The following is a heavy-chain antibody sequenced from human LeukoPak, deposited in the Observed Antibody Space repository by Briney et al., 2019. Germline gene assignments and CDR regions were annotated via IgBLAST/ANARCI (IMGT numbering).Heavy chain of an antibody. D-gene: IGHD3-22*01. CDR1: GFTFSSYA. CDR2: ISGSGGST. CDR3: AKVVVTSYYDSSWKFDY. J-gene: IGHJ4*02. Sequence: GGSLRLSCAASGFTFSSYAMSWVRQAPGKGLEWVSAISGSGGSTYYADSVKGRFTISRDNSKNTLYLQMNSLRAEDTAVYYCAKVVVTSYYDSSWKFDYWGQGTLVTVSS. V-gene: IGHV3-23*01.